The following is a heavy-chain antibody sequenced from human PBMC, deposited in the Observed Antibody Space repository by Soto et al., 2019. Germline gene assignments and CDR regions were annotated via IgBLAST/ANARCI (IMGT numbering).Heavy chain of an antibody. CDR3: ARYPFSSTHAFDI. J-gene: IGHJ3*02. Sequence: GESLKISCKGSGDSFTSYWIGWVRQMPGKGLEWMGIIYPGDSDTRYSPSFQGQVTISADKSINTAYLQWSSLKASDTAIYYCARYPFSSTHAFDIWGQGTMLTVSS. D-gene: IGHD2-15*01. CDR1: GDSFTSYW. CDR2: IYPGDSDT. V-gene: IGHV5-51*01.